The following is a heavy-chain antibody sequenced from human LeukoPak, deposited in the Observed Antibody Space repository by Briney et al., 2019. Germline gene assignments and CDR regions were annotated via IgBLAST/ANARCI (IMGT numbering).Heavy chain of an antibody. Sequence: GGSLRLSCAASGFTFSSYWTSWVRQAPGKGLEWVANIKQDGSEKYYVDSVKGRFTISRDNAKNSLYLQMNSLRAEDTAVYYCASGVRGVILLDYWGQGTLVTVSS. J-gene: IGHJ4*02. CDR3: ASGVRGVILLDY. CDR2: IKQDGSEK. CDR1: GFTFSSYW. V-gene: IGHV3-7*03. D-gene: IGHD3-10*01.